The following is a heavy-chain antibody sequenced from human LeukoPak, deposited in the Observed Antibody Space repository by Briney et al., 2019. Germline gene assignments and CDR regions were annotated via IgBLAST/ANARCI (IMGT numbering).Heavy chain of an antibody. D-gene: IGHD6-13*01. V-gene: IGHV3-7*05. J-gene: IGHJ4*02. CDR2: IKQNGSEK. Sequence: PGGSLRLSCAASGFTFSRYWMSWVRQAPGKGLEWVANIKQNGSEKYYVDSVKGRFTISRDNAKNSLYLQMNSLRAEDTAVYYCARDQVAGIAAAATDYWGQGTLVTVSS. CDR1: GFTFSRYW. CDR3: ARDQVAGIAAAATDY.